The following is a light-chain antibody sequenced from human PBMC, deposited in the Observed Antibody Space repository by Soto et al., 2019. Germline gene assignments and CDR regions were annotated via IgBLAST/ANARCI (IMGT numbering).Light chain of an antibody. CDR1: QSIVTY. CDR3: QQSYSTPPWT. J-gene: IGKJ1*01. Sequence: DIQMTQSPSSLSASVGDRVTITCRASQSIVTYLNWYLQKPGKAPKLLIYAASNLQSGVPSRCSGSGSGTDFTLTISSLQPEDFATYFCQQSYSTPPWTLGQGTKVEIK. CDR2: AAS. V-gene: IGKV1-39*01.